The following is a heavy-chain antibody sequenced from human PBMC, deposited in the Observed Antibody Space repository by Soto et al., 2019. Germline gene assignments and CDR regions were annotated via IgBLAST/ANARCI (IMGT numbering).Heavy chain of an antibody. D-gene: IGHD3-3*01. CDR1: GGSFSGYY. J-gene: IGHJ3*02. V-gene: IGHV4-34*01. CDR2: INHSAST. CDR3: AREGGVYDFWGGCPLAAFDI. Sequence: PSGALSLTCVVYGGSFSGYYWIWIRQPPGKGLEWIGEINHSASTNYSPSLKSRVTISVDTSKSQFPLKLRSVTAADTAVYYCAREGGVYDFWGGCPLAAFDIWGQGTMVTVSS.